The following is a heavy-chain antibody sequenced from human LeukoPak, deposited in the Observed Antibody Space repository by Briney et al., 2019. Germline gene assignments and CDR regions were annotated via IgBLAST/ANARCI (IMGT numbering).Heavy chain of an antibody. V-gene: IGHV4-34*01. CDR2: INHSGST. CDR3: ARGPCQNYYDSSGSPVDY. CDR1: GGSFSGYY. J-gene: IGHJ4*02. Sequence: PSETLSLTCAVYGGSFSGYYWSWIRQPPGKGLEWIGEINHSGSTNYNPSLKSRVTISVDTSKNQFSLRLSSVTAADTAVYYCARGPCQNYYDSSGSPVDYWGQGTLVTVSS. D-gene: IGHD3-22*01.